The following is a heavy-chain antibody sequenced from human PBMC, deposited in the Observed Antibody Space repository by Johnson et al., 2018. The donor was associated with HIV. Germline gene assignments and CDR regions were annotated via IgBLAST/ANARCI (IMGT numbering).Heavy chain of an antibody. CDR2: ISYDGNSK. CDR3: AKGRSGGSGAFDI. J-gene: IGHJ3*02. CDR1: GFTFSSYP. D-gene: IGHD3-10*01. V-gene: IGHV3-30*04. Sequence: QMLLVESGGGVVQPGRSLRLSCAAYGFTFSSYPMHWVRQAPGKGLEWVAFISYDGNSKYFADSVKGRFTISRDNSKNTLYVQMNRLRPEDTAAYFCAKGRSGGSGAFDIWGQGTMVTVSS.